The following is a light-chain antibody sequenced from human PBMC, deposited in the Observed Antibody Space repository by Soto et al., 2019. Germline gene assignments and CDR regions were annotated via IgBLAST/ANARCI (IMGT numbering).Light chain of an antibody. CDR2: EGS. CDR3: CSYARGTTVV. CDR1: SSDVGSYNL. Sequence: QSVLTQPASVSGSPGQSITISCTGTSSDVGSYNLVSWYQQHPGKAPKLIIYEGSKRPSGVSNRFSGSKSGNTASLTISGLQAEDEADYYCCSYARGTTVVFGGGTKVTVL. V-gene: IGLV2-23*01. J-gene: IGLJ2*01.